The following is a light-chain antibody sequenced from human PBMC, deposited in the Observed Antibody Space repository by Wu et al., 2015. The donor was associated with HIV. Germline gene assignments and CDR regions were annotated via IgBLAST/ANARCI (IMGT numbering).Light chain of an antibody. J-gene: IGKJ2*01. Sequence: DIVLTQSPATLSLSPGGRATLSCRASQRVSTFVAWYQHRPGQAPRLVIYGASNRATGIPARFSGSGSETDFTLTISSLQPEDSAVYYCQQRSNWPYTFGQGTKVETK. CDR1: QRVSTF. CDR2: GAS. V-gene: IGKV3-11*01. CDR3: QQRSNWPYT.